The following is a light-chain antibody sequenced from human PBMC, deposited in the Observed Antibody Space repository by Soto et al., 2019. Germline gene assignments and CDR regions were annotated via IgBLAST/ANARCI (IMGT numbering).Light chain of an antibody. CDR1: SSDVGGYNS. J-gene: IGLJ1*01. CDR3: SSSGGSPTYV. CDR2: EVS. Sequence: QSALTQPASVSGSPGQSITISCTETSSDVGGYNSVSWYQQHPGKAPKLMIFEVSNRPSGVSNRFSGSKSGNTASLTISGLHTEDEADYYCSSSGGSPTYVFGTGTKLTVL. V-gene: IGLV2-14*01.